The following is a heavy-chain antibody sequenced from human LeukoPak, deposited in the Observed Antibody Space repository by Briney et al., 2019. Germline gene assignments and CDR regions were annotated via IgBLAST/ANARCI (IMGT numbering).Heavy chain of an antibody. CDR2: IHPSGST. CDR3: ARSSVAGRGGDAFDI. CDR1: GASFSDYY. V-gene: IGHV4-34*01. J-gene: IGHJ3*02. Sequence: SETLSLTCTVFGASFSDYYWNWIRQPPGKGLEWIGEIHPSGSTNYNPSLKSRVTISVDTSKNQFSLKLSSVTAADTAVYYCARSSVAGRGGDAFDIWGQGTMVTVSS. D-gene: IGHD6-19*01.